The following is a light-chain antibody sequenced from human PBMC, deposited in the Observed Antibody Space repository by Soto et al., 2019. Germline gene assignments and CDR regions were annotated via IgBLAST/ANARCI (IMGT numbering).Light chain of an antibody. CDR2: ENN. J-gene: IGLJ1*01. CDR3: QSYDSSLSGYV. Sequence: QPVLTQPPSVSAAPGQRDTISCTGSSSNIGAGYEAHWYQQVPGTAPKLLIYENNNRPSGVPDRFSGSKSGTSASLAITGLQAEDEAEYYCQSYDSSLSGYVFGTGTKVTVL. V-gene: IGLV1-40*01. CDR1: SSNIGAGYE.